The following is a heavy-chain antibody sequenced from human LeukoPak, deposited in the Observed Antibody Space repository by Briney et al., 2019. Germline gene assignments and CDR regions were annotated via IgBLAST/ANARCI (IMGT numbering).Heavy chain of an antibody. CDR1: GGSASSGGY. CDR2: IHKSGRT. D-gene: IGHD2-15*01. J-gene: IGHJ4*02. CDR3: AGIVLREAAQFDS. Sequence: SQTLSLTCTVSGGSASSGGYWSWIRQHPGKGLEWIGYIHKSGRTYYNLSLKSRVTISVDTSQSHFSLKLSSVTAADMAVYYCAGIVLREAAQFDSWGLGTLVTVSS. V-gene: IGHV4-31*03.